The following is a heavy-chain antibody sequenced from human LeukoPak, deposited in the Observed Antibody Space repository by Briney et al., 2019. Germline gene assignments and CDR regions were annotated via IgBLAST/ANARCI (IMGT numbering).Heavy chain of an antibody. D-gene: IGHD6-19*01. CDR1: GFTFSSQN. J-gene: IGHJ4*02. V-gene: IGHV3-21*01. Sequence: GGSLRLSCAASGFTFSSQNMNWARQAPGKGLEWVAYISTSGDSTKYADSVEGRFTISRDNVENSLYLLMNSLRVDDTAVYYCVKNGWLDYGGQGIVVTVSS. CDR3: VKNGWLDY. CDR2: ISTSGDST.